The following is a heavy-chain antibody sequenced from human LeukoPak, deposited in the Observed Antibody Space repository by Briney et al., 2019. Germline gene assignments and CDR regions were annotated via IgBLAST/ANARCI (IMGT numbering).Heavy chain of an antibody. CDR1: GFTFGSYG. V-gene: IGHV3-30*02. CDR2: IRYDGSNK. Sequence: GGSLRLSRAASGFTFGSYGMHWARQAPGKGLEWVAFIRYDGSNKYYADSVKGRFTISRDNSKNTLYLQMNSLRAEDTAVYYCAKEQGGGYGDYDYWGQGTLVTVSS. CDR3: AKEQGGGYGDYDY. D-gene: IGHD4-17*01. J-gene: IGHJ4*02.